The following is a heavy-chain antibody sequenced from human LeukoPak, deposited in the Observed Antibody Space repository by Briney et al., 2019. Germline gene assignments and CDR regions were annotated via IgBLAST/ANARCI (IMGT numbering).Heavy chain of an antibody. Sequence: SETLSLTCTVSGXSISSYYGSWIRQPPGKGLEWIGYISYIGSTNYNPSLKSRVTISVDTSKNQFSLKLNSVTAADTAVYYCARGRVYSSGWYWDYWGQGTLVTVSS. CDR1: GXSISSYY. V-gene: IGHV4-59*01. CDR2: ISYIGST. D-gene: IGHD6-19*01. CDR3: ARGRVYSSGWYWDY. J-gene: IGHJ4*02.